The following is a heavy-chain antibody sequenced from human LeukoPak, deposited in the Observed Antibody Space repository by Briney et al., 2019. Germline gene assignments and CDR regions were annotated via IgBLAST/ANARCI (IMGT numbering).Heavy chain of an antibody. D-gene: IGHD2-15*01. CDR1: GFNFFDSD. J-gene: IGHJ4*02. V-gene: IGHV3-20*04. CDR2: VNWNGDRT. Sequence: GGSLRLSCATSGFNFFDSDMAWVRQAPGKGLEGVSGVNWNGDRTTYADSVKGRFAISRDNGKNSLYLQMNSLGADDTAIYYCVREVVALHNFDFWGQGTLVTVSS. CDR3: VREVVALHNFDF.